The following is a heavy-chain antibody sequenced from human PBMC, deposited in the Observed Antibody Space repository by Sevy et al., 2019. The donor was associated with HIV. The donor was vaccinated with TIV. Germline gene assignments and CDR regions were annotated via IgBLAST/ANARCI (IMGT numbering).Heavy chain of an antibody. V-gene: IGHV1-2*02. Sequence: ASVKVSCKASGYIFTDYYIHWVRQAPGQGREWMGWINPKSGGTNYAQKFHGRVTITRDTSISTAYMELSRLRSDDTAVYYCARVVEPAGIDPYYYGVDVWGPGVTVTVSS. CDR1: GYIFTDYY. CDR2: INPKSGGT. D-gene: IGHD2-2*02. J-gene: IGHJ6*02. CDR3: ARVVEPAGIDPYYYGVDV.